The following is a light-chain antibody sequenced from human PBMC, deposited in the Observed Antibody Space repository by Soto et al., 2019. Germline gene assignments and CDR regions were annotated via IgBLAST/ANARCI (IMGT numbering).Light chain of an antibody. Sequence: QSALTQPASVSGSPGQSITISCTGTSSDIGNYNYVSWYQHHPGKAPKLIIFEVSNRPSGVSNRFSGSKSGDTASLTISGLQAEDEADYYCSSYTTRSILYMFGPGTKVTV. CDR2: EVS. J-gene: IGLJ1*01. CDR3: SSYTTRSILYM. V-gene: IGLV2-14*01. CDR1: SSDIGNYNY.